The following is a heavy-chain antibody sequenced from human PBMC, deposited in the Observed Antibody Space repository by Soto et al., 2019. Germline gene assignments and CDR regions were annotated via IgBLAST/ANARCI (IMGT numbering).Heavy chain of an antibody. CDR2: IYYSGST. V-gene: IGHV4-61*01. CDR1: GGSVSSGSYY. CDR3: ARRAIAAAGRDGMDV. J-gene: IGHJ6*02. Sequence: SETLSLTCTVSGGSVSSGSYYWSWIRQPPGKGLEWIGYIYYSGSTNYNPSLKSRVTISVDTSKNQFSLKLSSVTAADTAVYYCARRAIAAAGRDGMDVWGQGTTVTVSS. D-gene: IGHD6-13*01.